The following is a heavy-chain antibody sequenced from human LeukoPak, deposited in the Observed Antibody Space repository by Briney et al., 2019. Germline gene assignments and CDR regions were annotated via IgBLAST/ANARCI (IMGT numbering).Heavy chain of an antibody. CDR2: INHSGST. J-gene: IGHJ4*02. V-gene: IGHV4-34*01. CDR3: ARGGPTTVVTGDLYYFDY. Sequence: PSETLSLTCAVYGGSFSGYYWSWIRQPPGKGLEWIGEINHSGSTNYNPSLKSRVTISVDTSKNQFSLKLSSVTAADTAVYYCARGGPTTVVTGDLYYFDYWGQGTLVTVSP. CDR1: GGSFSGYY. D-gene: IGHD4-23*01.